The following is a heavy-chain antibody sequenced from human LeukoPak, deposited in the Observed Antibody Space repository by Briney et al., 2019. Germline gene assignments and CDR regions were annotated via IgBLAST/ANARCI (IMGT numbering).Heavy chain of an antibody. V-gene: IGHV3-15*01. CDR1: GFTFSSYW. D-gene: IGHD5-18*01. J-gene: IGHJ4*02. CDR3: TTAGRTWIQLWLL. CDR2: IKSKTDGGTT. Sequence: PGGSLRLSCAASGFTFSSYWMSWVRQAPGKGLEWVGRIKSKTDGGTTDYAAPVKGRFTISRDDSKNTLYLQMNSLKTEDTAVYYCTTAGRTWIQLWLLWGQGTLVTASS.